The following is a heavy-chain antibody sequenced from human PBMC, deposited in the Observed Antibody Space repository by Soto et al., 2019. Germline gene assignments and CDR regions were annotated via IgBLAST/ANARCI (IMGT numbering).Heavy chain of an antibody. CDR3: ARGWGYESSDYYYAY. V-gene: IGHV1-69*01. Sequence: QVQLVQSGAEVKKPESSVKVSCKASGGTFSRYAISGVRQAPGQGLEWMGGIIPMFGTANYAQKFKGRVTINADEPTRTAYLDLRSLSSEDTAVYYCARGWGYESSDYYYAYWGQGTLVSVSS. J-gene: IGHJ4*02. CDR1: GGTFSRYA. CDR2: IIPMFGTA. D-gene: IGHD3-22*01.